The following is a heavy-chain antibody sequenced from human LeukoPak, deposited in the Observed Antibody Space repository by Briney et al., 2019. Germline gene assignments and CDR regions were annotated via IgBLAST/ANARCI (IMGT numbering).Heavy chain of an antibody. V-gene: IGHV1-18*01. J-gene: IGHJ4*02. CDR1: GGTFSSYA. CDR3: ARDLVFCSGGSCWDY. CDR2: IAAYNGNT. Sequence: ASVKVSCKASGGTFSSYAISWVRQAPGQGLEWMGWIAAYNGNTNYAQKFQGRVTMTTDTSTSTAYVELRNLRSDDTAVYYCARDLVFCSGGSCWDYWGQGTLVTVSS. D-gene: IGHD2-15*01.